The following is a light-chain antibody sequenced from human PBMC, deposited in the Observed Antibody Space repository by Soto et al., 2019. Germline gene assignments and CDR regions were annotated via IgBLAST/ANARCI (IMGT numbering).Light chain of an antibody. Sequence: QSALTQPASVSGSPGQSITISCTGTSNEFKNYNLVSWYQQHPGKAPKLMIYEGTKRPSGVSYRFSGSKSGNTASLTISGLQADDEADYYCCSYAGISTWVFGGGTKLPVL. CDR2: EGT. J-gene: IGLJ3*02. V-gene: IGLV2-23*01. CDR3: CSYAGISTWV. CDR1: SNEFKNYNL.